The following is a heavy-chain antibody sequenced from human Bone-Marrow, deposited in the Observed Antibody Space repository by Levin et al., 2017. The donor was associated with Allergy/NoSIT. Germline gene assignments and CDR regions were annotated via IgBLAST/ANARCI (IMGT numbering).Heavy chain of an antibody. CDR2: INAGNGNT. Sequence: GESLKISCQASKYTFSDYPMHWVRQAPGQRLEWMGWINAGNGNTKYSQKFQDRVTITTDTSASTGYMELSSLRSEDTAVYYCGRFRAGDLYGIDYWGQGTLVTVSS. CDR3: GRFRAGDLYGIDY. CDR1: KYTFSDYP. D-gene: IGHD7-27*01. V-gene: IGHV1-3*01. J-gene: IGHJ4*02.